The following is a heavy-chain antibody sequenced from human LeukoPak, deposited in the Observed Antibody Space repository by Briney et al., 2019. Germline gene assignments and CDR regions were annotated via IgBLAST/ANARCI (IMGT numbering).Heavy chain of an antibody. D-gene: IGHD3-22*01. J-gene: IGHJ4*02. V-gene: IGHV3-48*03. CDR2: ISSTGSTI. CDR1: GFTFSNYE. Sequence: GGSLRLSCAASGFTFSNYEMNWVRQAPGKGLEWVSYISSTGSTIYYADSVKGRFTISRDNAKNSLYLQMNSLRAEDTAVYYCARRGYSDSSGYDYWGQGTLVTVSS. CDR3: ARRGYSDSSGYDY.